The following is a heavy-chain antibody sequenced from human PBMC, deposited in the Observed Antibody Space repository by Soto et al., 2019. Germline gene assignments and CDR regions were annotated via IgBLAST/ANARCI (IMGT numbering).Heavy chain of an antibody. CDR2: VRGDNGHT. CDR3: ARDLGYCRSGTCYREWFDP. V-gene: IGHV1-18*01. D-gene: IGHD2-15*01. Sequence: QVQLVQSGAEVKKPGASVKVSCKASGYTFTTHGISWVRQVPGQGLECMGWVRGDNGHTNYAQSLQGRVTMTTDTSTNTAYMELRSLRSDDTAVYYCARDLGYCRSGTCYREWFDPWGQGTLVTVSS. J-gene: IGHJ5*02. CDR1: GYTFTTHG.